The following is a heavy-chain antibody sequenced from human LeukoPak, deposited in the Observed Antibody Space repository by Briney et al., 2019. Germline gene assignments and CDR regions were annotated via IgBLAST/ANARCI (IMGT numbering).Heavy chain of an antibody. CDR3: ARGIAARPTSYYYYYYMDV. Sequence: SETLSLTCTVSGYSISSGYYWGWIRQPPGKGLEWIGSIYHSGSTYYNPSLKSRVTISADTSKNQFSLKLSSVTAADTAVYYRARGIAARPTSYYYYYYMDVWGKGTTVTVSS. CDR1: GYSISSGYY. V-gene: IGHV4-38-2*02. J-gene: IGHJ6*03. CDR2: IYHSGST. D-gene: IGHD6-6*01.